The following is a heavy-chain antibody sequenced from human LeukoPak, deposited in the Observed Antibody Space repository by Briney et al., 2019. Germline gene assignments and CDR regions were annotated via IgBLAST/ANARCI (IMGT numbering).Heavy chain of an antibody. Sequence: PSETLSLTCTVSGGSISSSSYYWGWIRQPPGKGLEWIGSIYYSGSTNYNPSLKSRVTISVDTSKNQFSLKLSSVTAADTAVYYCARHPIAHYYDSSGLYAFDIWGQGTMVTVSS. CDR1: GGSISSSSYY. CDR3: ARHPIAHYYDSSGLYAFDI. CDR2: IYYSGST. J-gene: IGHJ3*02. V-gene: IGHV4-39*01. D-gene: IGHD3-22*01.